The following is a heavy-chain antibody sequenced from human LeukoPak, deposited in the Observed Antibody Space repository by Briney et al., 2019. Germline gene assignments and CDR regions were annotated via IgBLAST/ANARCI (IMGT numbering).Heavy chain of an antibody. J-gene: IGHJ4*02. CDR1: GDSISTYF. D-gene: IGHD5-24*01. CDR2: ISHSGST. Sequence: SETLSLTCTVSGDSISTYFWSWIRQPPGKGLEWIGYISHSGSTNYKPSLKSRVTISVDTSKNQFSLKLSSVIAADTAVYYCARTQMGYFFDYWGQGTLVTVSS. V-gene: IGHV4-59*01. CDR3: ARTQMGYFFDY.